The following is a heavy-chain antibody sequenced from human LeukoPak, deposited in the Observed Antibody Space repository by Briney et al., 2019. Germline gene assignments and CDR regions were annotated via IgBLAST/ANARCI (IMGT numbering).Heavy chain of an antibody. V-gene: IGHV3-23*01. CDR2: SGSTI. CDR3: TRDIPYGDYSTAFDY. Sequence: GVSLSLSSAASGFIFSTNAMTWLRQAPGKGLVWMTSSGSTIDYSDSVKGRFTISRDNSKNTLYLQMNSLSAEDTAVYYCTRDIPYGDYSTAFDYWGQGALVTVSS. CDR1: GFIFSTNA. D-gene: IGHD4-17*01. J-gene: IGHJ4*02.